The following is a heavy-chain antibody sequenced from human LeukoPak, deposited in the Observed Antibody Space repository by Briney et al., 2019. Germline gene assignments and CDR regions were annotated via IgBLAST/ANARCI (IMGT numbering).Heavy chain of an antibody. CDR2: IYYSGNT. J-gene: IGHJ4*02. V-gene: IGHV4-39*02. Sequence: SETLSLTCAVSGGSITSTNYYWGWIRQPPGKGLEWIGSIYYSGNTYYNPSLKSRVTLSVDTSKNHFSLKLNSVTAADTAVYYRARDLDGGSYDYWGQGTLVTVSS. CDR1: GGSITSTNYY. D-gene: IGHD1-26*01. CDR3: ARDLDGGSYDY.